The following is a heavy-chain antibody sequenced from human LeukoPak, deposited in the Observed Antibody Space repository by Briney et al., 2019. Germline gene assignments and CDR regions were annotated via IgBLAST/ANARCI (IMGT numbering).Heavy chain of an antibody. D-gene: IGHD1-26*01. J-gene: IGHJ4*02. Sequence: PGGSLRLPCAASGFRLISKYLTWGRPAPGKGLEGGAVIYSCGATYYADSVKGRFTISRDNFKNTLYLHMNSLRAEDTAVYYCTTAGASGSYWVDYWGQGTLVAVSS. V-gene: IGHV3-53*01. CDR1: GFRLISKY. CDR2: IYSCGAT. CDR3: TTAGASGSYWVDY.